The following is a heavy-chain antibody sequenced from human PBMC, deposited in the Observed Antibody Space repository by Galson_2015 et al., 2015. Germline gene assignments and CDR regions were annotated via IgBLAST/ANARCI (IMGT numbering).Heavy chain of an antibody. D-gene: IGHD6-19*01. CDR1: GYTFTSYG. J-gene: IGHJ4*02. CDR2: INPNSGGT. CDR3: ASLSSGWYMD. V-gene: IGHV1-2*06. Sequence: SVKVSCKASGYTFTSYGISWVRQAPGQGLEWMGRINPNSGGTNYAQKFQGRVTMTRDTSISTAYMELSRLRSDDTAVYYCASLSSGWYMDWGQGTLVTVSS.